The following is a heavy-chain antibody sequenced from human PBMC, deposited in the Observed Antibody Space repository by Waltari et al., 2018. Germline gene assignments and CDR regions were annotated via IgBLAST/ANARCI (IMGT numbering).Heavy chain of an antibody. CDR2: ISGSGGTT. Sequence: EVQLLESGGGLVQPGGSRRLSCAASGVVFTSYAMSWVRQAPGKGLEWVSGISGSGGTTYYAASVKGRLTISRDNSNDTVYLQMNSLTAEDTAVYYCAKTQDFDFWSGSYFDHWGQGALVNVFS. CDR3: AKTQDFDFWSGSYFDH. D-gene: IGHD3-3*01. J-gene: IGHJ4*02. V-gene: IGHV3-23*01. CDR1: GVVFTSYA.